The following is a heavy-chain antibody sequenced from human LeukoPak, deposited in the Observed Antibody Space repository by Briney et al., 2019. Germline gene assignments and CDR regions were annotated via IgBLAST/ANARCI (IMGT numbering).Heavy chain of an antibody. D-gene: IGHD3-22*01. V-gene: IGHV3-48*03. Sequence: GGSLRLSCAASGFSFSSYVINWVRQAPGKGLEWVSHISATATTIYYADSVRGRFTVPRDNAKNSLYLQMNSLRGEDAAVYYCASTGSSGYGGYFDYWGQGTLVTVSS. J-gene: IGHJ4*02. CDR3: ASTGSSGYGGYFDY. CDR1: GFSFSSYV. CDR2: ISATATTI.